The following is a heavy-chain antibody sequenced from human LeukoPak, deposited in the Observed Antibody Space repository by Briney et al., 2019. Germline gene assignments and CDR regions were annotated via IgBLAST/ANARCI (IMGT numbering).Heavy chain of an antibody. V-gene: IGHV6-1*01. D-gene: IGHD3-22*01. J-gene: IGHJ4*02. Sequence: SQTLSLTCAISGDSVSSNRAAWNWIRQSPSRGLEWLGRTYYRSKWYNDYAVSVKSRITINPDTSKNQFSLRLNSVTPEDTAVYYCAGSSGSKYYFDYWGQGTLVTVSS. CDR2: TYYRSKWYN. CDR1: GDSVSSNRAA. CDR3: AGSSGSKYYFDY.